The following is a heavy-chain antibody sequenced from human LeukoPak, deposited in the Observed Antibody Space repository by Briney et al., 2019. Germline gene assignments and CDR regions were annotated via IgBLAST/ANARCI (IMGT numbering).Heavy chain of an antibody. CDR1: GFTFSNYW. D-gene: IGHD3-10*01. CDR3: ARKSASGNYPLDY. J-gene: IGHJ4*02. V-gene: IGHV3-74*01. CDR2: INSDATGT. Sequence: GGSLRLSCAASGFTFSNYWMHWVRQAPGKGLVWVSRINSDATGTSYADSVKGRFTISRDNAKNTVFLQMSSLRAEDTALYYRARKSASGNYPLDYWGQGTLVTVSS.